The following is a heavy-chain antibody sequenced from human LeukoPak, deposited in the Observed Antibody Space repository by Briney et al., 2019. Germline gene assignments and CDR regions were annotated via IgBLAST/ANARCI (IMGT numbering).Heavy chain of an antibody. Sequence: GASVKVSCKASGYTFTSYGISWVRQAPGQGLEWMGWISAYNGNTNYAQKLQGRVTMTTDTSTSTAYMEPRSLRSDDTAVYYCARDHGYSSGWYQRNDAFDIWGQGTMVTVSS. V-gene: IGHV1-18*01. CDR3: ARDHGYSSGWYQRNDAFDI. CDR1: GYTFTSYG. CDR2: ISAYNGNT. D-gene: IGHD6-19*01. J-gene: IGHJ3*02.